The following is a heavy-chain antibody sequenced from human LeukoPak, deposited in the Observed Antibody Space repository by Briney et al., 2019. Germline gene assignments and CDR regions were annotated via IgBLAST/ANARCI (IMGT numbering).Heavy chain of an antibody. J-gene: IGHJ2*01. CDR2: INHSGST. V-gene: IGHV4-34*01. CDR1: GGSFSGYY. D-gene: IGHD6-6*01. CDR3: ARVPQRIAARRERRNWYFDL. Sequence: SETLSLTCAVYGGSFSGYYWSWIRQPPGKGLEWIGEINHSGSTNYNPSLKSRVTISVDTSKNQFSLKLSSVTAADTAVYYCARVPQRIAARRERRNWYFDLWGRGTLVTVSS.